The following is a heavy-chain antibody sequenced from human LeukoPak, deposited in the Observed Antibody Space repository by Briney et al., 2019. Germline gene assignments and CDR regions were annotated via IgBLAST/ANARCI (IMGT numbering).Heavy chain of an antibody. J-gene: IGHJ5*02. Sequence: ADPLSLTCTLSGGSIISSTYQWGRIRRPPGKGREWNGCIYYSGSTYHNPSLKSRVTISVDTSKNQPSLQLSSVTAADTAVYYCARAALNGMADSSGYSFDPWGQGTLVTVSS. CDR1: GGSIISSTYQ. CDR2: IYYSGST. V-gene: IGHV4-39*07. CDR3: ARAALNGMADSSGYSFDP. D-gene: IGHD3-22*01.